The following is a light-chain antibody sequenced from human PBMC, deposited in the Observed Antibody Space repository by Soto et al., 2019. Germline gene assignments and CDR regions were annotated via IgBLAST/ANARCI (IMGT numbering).Light chain of an antibody. J-gene: IGKJ2*01. V-gene: IGKV1-5*03. Sequence: DIQMTQSPSTLSASVGDRVTITCRASQSISTWLAWYQQKPGKAPKLLIYKASNLQSGVPSRFSGSVSVTEFTLTISSLQPDDFANYYCQQYNSYSPYTFGQGTKLETK. CDR3: QQYNSYSPYT. CDR2: KAS. CDR1: QSISTW.